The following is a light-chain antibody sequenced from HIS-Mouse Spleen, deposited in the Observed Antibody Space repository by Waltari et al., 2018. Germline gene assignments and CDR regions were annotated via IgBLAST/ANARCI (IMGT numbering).Light chain of an antibody. CDR3: YSTDSSGNHRV. J-gene: IGLJ2*01. Sequence: SYELTQPPSVSVSPGQTARITCSGAALPKKYAYWYQEKSGQAPVLVIYEDRKRPSGIPERFSGSSSGNMATFTISGAQVEDEADYYCYSTDSSGNHRVFGGGTKLTVL. V-gene: IGLV3-10*01. CDR1: ALPKKY. CDR2: EDR.